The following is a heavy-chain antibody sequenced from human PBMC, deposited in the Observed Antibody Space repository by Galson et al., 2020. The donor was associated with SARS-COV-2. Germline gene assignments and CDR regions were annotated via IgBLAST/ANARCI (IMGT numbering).Heavy chain of an antibody. CDR1: GFAFSRTA. J-gene: IGHJ4*01. D-gene: IGHD2-15*01. CDR3: TSLTNTVVDTFCDY. Sequence: GESLKISCAGSGFAFSRTAMHWVRQAPGKGLDWVALISYDGNTKYYADSVRGRFFISRDNSRNTLFLQMNNLRLEDTALYYCTSLTNTVVDTFCDYWGHGTQVTVTS. V-gene: IGHV3-30*04. CDR2: ISYDGNTK.